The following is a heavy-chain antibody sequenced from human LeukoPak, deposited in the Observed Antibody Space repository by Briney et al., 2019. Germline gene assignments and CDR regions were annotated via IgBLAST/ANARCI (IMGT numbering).Heavy chain of an antibody. CDR2: ITSSSSTI. CDR3: ARDMYYGDYEIDY. V-gene: IGHV3-48*02. J-gene: IGHJ4*02. CDR1: GFTFSSYN. Sequence: GGSLRLSCAASGFTFSSYNMNWVRQAPGKGLEWVSYITSSSSTIYYADPVKGRFTISRDNAKNSLLLQMNSLRDEDTAVYYCARDMYYGDYEIDYWGQGTLVTVSS. D-gene: IGHD4-17*01.